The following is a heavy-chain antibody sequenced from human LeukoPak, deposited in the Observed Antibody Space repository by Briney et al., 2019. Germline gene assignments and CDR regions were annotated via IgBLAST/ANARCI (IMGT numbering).Heavy chain of an antibody. Sequence: GGSLRLSCAASGFSFGSHSMTWVRQAPGKGLEWVSTISSTSSYIYYADSVKGRFTISRDNTQNLLYLQMSSLRVGDTAVYYCARRRSAFDEYWGQGTLVSVST. D-gene: IGHD2/OR15-2a*01. CDR1: GFSFGSHS. J-gene: IGHJ4*02. CDR3: ARRRSAFDEY. V-gene: IGHV3-21*06. CDR2: ISSTSSYI.